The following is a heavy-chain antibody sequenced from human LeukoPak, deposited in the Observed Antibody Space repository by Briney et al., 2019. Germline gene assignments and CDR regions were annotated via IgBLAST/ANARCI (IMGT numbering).Heavy chain of an antibody. J-gene: IGHJ4*02. CDR1: GFTVSSNY. D-gene: IGHD1-26*01. CDR2: IKQDGSEK. Sequence: GGPLRLSCAASGFTVSSNYMSWVRQAPGKGLEWVANIKQDGSEKYYVDSVKGRFTISRDNAKNSLYLQMNSLRAEDTAVYYCARGFRLGGDYFDYWGQGTLVTVSS. CDR3: ARGFRLGGDYFDY. V-gene: IGHV3-7*03.